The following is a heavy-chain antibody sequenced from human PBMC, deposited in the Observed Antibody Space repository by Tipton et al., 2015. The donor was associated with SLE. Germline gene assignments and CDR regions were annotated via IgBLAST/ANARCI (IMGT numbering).Heavy chain of an antibody. CDR3: ARGQLMGRAAPFIDV. CDR2: INQSGNT. Sequence: TLSLTCTVSGGSISSSSYYWGWIRQPPGKGLEWIGEINQSGNTDYKSSLKSRVTISVDTSKNQFSLKLTSVTAADTAVYYCARGQLMGRAAPFIDVWGRGTTVIVSS. V-gene: IGHV4-39*07. J-gene: IGHJ6*03. D-gene: IGHD1-1*01. CDR1: GGSISSSSYY.